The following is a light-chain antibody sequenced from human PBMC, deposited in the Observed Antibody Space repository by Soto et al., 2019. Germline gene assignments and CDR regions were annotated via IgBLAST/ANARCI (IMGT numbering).Light chain of an antibody. CDR2: IDN. V-gene: IGLV1-44*01. CDR3: EAWDDSLKGVV. Sequence: QSVLTQPPSASGTPGQRVTISCSGGNSNIGTNTVKWYQQLPGTAPKLLIYIDNLRPSAVPDRFSGSKSGTAASLAISGLQSEDEADYYCEAWDDSLKGVVFGGGTKLTVL. J-gene: IGLJ2*01. CDR1: NSNIGTNT.